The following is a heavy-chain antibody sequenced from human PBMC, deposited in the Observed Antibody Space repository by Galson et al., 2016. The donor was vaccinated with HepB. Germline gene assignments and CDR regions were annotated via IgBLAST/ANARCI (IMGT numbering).Heavy chain of an antibody. D-gene: IGHD3/OR15-3a*01. V-gene: IGHV1-46*01. CDR3: ARGTGFFDY. CDR2: IDPSGGTT. Sequence: SVKVSCKASGYTFTSYYIHWVRQAPGRGLEWMGTIDPSGGTTTYPQKFQGRVTMTRDTSTSTIYLELSSLRSEDTAVYYCARGTGFFDYWGQGTLVTVSS. J-gene: IGHJ4*02. CDR1: GYTFTSYY.